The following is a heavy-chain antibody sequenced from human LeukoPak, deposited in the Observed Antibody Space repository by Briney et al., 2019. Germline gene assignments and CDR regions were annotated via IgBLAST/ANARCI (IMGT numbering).Heavy chain of an antibody. J-gene: IGHJ4*02. CDR2: IYYSGST. CDR1: GCSISSVTYY. V-gene: IGHV4-31*01. CDR3: TRVDVTIFGVVSPFDY. Sequence: SQTLSLTCTVSGCSISSVTYYWSCIRQHPGKVLEWIGYIYYSGSTYYNPSLKSLVTISVDTSNNQFSLKLSSVTASDTAVYSCTRVDVTIFGVVSPFDYWGQGPLVTVSS. D-gene: IGHD3-3*01.